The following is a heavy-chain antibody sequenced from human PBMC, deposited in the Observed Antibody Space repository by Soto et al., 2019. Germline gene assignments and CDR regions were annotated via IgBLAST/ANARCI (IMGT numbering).Heavy chain of an antibody. CDR1: GFSFSDHG. CDR2: ISDDGSTI. D-gene: IGHD4-17*01. V-gene: IGHV3-30*18. Sequence: QLVEFGGGVVQPGGSLRLSCVASGFSFSDHGFHWVRQAPGKGLEWVAVISDDGSTIFYGDSMKGRCAISRDNSKKTLYLQMSSLRAEDTATYYCAKVADYVITNWGQGTLVSVSS. J-gene: IGHJ4*02. CDR3: AKVADYVITN.